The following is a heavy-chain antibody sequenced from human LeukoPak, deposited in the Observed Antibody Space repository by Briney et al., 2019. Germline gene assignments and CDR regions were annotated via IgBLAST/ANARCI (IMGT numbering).Heavy chain of an antibody. J-gene: IGHJ3*02. V-gene: IGHV3-30*02. CDR1: GLPFNTYS. Sequence: PGGSLRLSCAASGLPFNTYSMTWVRQAPGKGLEWVAFIRYDGSNKYYADSVKGRFTISRDNSKNTLYLQMNSLRAEDTAVYYCAGPRVVGATIAFDIWGQGTMVTVSS. CDR2: IRYDGSNK. CDR3: AGPRVVGATIAFDI. D-gene: IGHD1-26*01.